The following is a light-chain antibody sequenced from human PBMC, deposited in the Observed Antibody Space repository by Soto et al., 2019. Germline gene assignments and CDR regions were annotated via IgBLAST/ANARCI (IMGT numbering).Light chain of an antibody. CDR1: QSISTW. Sequence: GNRVAITCRASQSISTWLAWYQQKPGKAPKLLISDASTLESGVPSRFSGSGSGTEFTLTISSLQPDDFATYYCQEYNNNWAFGQGTKVDI. CDR3: QEYNNNWA. CDR2: DAS. J-gene: IGKJ1*01. V-gene: IGKV1-5*01.